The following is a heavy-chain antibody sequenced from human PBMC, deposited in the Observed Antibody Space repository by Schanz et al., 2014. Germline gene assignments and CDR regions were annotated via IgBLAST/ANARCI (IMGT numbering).Heavy chain of an antibody. V-gene: IGHV3-13*01. D-gene: IGHD1-1*01. CDR1: GFTLSNSD. CDR3: ARGSDWNLHY. CDR2: IGYLGDT. Sequence: DVQLLESGGGLVQPGGSLRLSCAASGFTLSNSDMHWVRQGTGKGLEWVSTIGYLGDTYYPDSVKGRFTISRDRFQNTLYLRMSSLRAGDTAVYYCARGSDWNLHYWGQGALVTVSS. J-gene: IGHJ4*02.